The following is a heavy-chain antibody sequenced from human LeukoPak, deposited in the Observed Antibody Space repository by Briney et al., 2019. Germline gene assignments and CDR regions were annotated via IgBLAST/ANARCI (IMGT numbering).Heavy chain of an antibody. D-gene: IGHD3-22*01. CDR3: AKDRNDSPFY. V-gene: IGHV3-30*18. Sequence: PGRSLRLSCAASGFTFSSYGMHWVRQAPGKGLEWVAVISYDGSDKYYADSVKGRFTISRDNSKNTLHLQMNSLRAEDTAVYYCAKDRNDSPFYWGQGTLVTVSS. CDR2: ISYDGSDK. J-gene: IGHJ4*02. CDR1: GFTFSSYG.